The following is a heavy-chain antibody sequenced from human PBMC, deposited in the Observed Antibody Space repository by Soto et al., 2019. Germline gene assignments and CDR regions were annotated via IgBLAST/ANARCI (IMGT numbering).Heavy chain of an antibody. CDR2: INPNSGGT. CDR1: GYTFTGYY. J-gene: IGHJ6*02. V-gene: IGHV1-2*02. D-gene: IGHD3-22*01. Sequence: ASVKVSCKASGYTFTGYYMHWVRQAPGQGLEWMGWINPNSGGTNYAQKFQGRVTMTRDTSISTAYMELSRLRSDDTAVYYCAREYGSSGYYYGPLYYGMDVWAKGPRSPSP. CDR3: AREYGSSGYYYGPLYYGMDV.